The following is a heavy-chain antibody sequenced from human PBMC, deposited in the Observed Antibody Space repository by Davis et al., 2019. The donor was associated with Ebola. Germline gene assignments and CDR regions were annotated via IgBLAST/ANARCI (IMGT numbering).Heavy chain of an antibody. Sequence: ASVKVSCKASGYTFTSYYMHWVRQAPGQGLEWMGIINPSGGSTSYAQKFQGRVTMTRDTSTSTVYMELSSLRSEDTAVYYCAREVVVVVAATPTYYYYGMDVWGKGTTVTISS. D-gene: IGHD2-15*01. J-gene: IGHJ6*04. CDR2: INPSGGST. V-gene: IGHV1-46*01. CDR1: GYTFTSYY. CDR3: AREVVVVVAATPTYYYYGMDV.